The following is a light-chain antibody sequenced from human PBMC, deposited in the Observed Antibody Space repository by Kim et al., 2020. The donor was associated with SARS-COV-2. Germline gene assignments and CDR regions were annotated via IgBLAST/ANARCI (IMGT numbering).Light chain of an antibody. V-gene: IGLV3-21*04. J-gene: IGLJ2*01. CDR1: NIGSKS. CDR3: QVWDSSSDHLV. Sequence: SYELTQPPSVSVAPGKTARITCGGNNIGSKSVHWYQQKPGQAPVLVIYYDSDRPSGIPERFSGSNSGNTATLTISRVEAGGEADYYCQVWDSSSDHLVFGGGTQLTVL. CDR2: YDS.